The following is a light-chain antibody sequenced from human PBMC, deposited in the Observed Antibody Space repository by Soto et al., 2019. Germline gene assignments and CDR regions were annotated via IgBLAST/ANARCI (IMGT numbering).Light chain of an antibody. CDR1: QSITNY. CDR2: SAS. Sequence: DIQMTQSPSSLSSSVGDRGTITCRASQSITNYLNWYQQKPGKAPKLLIYSASSVQSGVPSRFSGSGSGTSFTLTSSNLQPEDFASYYCQQTFNTPWTFGQGSRVEIK. J-gene: IGKJ1*01. CDR3: QQTFNTPWT. V-gene: IGKV1-39*01.